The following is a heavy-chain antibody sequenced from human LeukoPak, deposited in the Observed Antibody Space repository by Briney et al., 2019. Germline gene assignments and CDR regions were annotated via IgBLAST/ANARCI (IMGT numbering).Heavy chain of an antibody. V-gene: IGHV4-34*01. D-gene: IGHD3-16*01. Sequence: SSETLSLTCAVYGGSFSGYYWSWIRQLPGKGLEWIGEINHSGSTNYNPSLKSRVTISVDTSKNQFSLKLSSVTAADTAVYYCARPPARGTYDFDYWGQGTLVTVSS. CDR2: INHSGST. J-gene: IGHJ4*02. CDR1: GGSFSGYY. CDR3: ARPPARGTYDFDY.